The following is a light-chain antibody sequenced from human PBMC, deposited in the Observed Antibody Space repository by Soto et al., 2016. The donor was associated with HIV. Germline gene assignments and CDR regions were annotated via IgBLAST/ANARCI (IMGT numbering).Light chain of an antibody. V-gene: IGKV1-5*03. CDR3: QHYNGYPLT. CDR2: KAS. J-gene: IGKJ4*01. Sequence: DIHMTQSPSTLSASVGDRVTITCRASQSTSTWLAWYQQKPGEAPKFLIYKASSLDSGVPSRFSGSGSGTEFTLTISSLQPEDFATYYCQHYNGYPLTFGGGTKVEIK. CDR1: QSTSTW.